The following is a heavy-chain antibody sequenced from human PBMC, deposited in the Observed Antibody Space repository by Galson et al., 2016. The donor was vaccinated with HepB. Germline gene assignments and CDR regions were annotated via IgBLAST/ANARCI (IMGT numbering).Heavy chain of an antibody. CDR3: ARLGITMNVVVHGAAEI. CDR2: VYHSGTT. J-gene: IGHJ3*02. D-gene: IGHD3-22*01. CDR1: GGSIDNPFYY. Sequence: EPLSLTCTVSGGSIDNPFYYWGWIRQPPGKGLEWIGNVYHSGTTYYNPSLKSPVTISVDTSKNQFSLRLTSVTATDTAVYYCARLGITMNVVVHGAAEIWGRGTLVTVSS. V-gene: IGHV4-39*01.